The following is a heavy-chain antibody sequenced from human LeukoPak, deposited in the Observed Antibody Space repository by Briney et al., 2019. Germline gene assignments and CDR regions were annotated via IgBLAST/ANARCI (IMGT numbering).Heavy chain of an antibody. Sequence: GGSLRLSCAASGFTFDDYAMHWVRQAPGKGLEWVSGISWNSGSIGYADSVKGRFTISRDNAKNSLYLQMNSLRAEDTALYYCAKDMNIAAAGLLDYWGQGTLVTVSS. D-gene: IGHD6-13*01. CDR1: GFTFDDYA. J-gene: IGHJ4*02. V-gene: IGHV3-9*01. CDR3: AKDMNIAAAGLLDY. CDR2: ISWNSGSI.